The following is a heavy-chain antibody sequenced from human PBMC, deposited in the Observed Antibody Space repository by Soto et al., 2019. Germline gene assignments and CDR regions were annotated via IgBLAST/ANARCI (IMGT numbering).Heavy chain of an antibody. J-gene: IGHJ4*02. CDR1: GFIFSDYY. CDR3: ARDFDADSRTDFDY. V-gene: IGHV3-11*01. Sequence: QVQLVESGGGLVKPGGSLRLSCATSGFIFSDYYMHWIRQAPGKGLEWISYISGNGRIIQYADSAKGRFTISRDNAQNSRYHQMNSLRAEDTALYFCARDFDADSRTDFDYWGQGTLVTVSS. D-gene: IGHD4-17*01. CDR2: ISGNGRII.